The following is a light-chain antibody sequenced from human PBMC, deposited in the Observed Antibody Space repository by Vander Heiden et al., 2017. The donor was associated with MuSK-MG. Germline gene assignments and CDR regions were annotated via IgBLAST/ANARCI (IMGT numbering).Light chain of an antibody. CDR1: QSVSTW. V-gene: IGKV1-5*01. Sequence: DIQMTQSPSTLSASVGDRVTITCRASQSVSTWLAWYQQKPGKAPKFLIYDASSLESGVPSRFSGRGSGTEFILTISGGQPEDFATYYCQRYKNYSPVTFGGGTKVE. CDR2: DAS. J-gene: IGKJ4*01. CDR3: QRYKNYSPVT.